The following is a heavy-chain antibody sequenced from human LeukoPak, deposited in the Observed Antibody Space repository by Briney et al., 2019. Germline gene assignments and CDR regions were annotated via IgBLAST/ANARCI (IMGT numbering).Heavy chain of an antibody. J-gene: IGHJ4*02. CDR3: AREGYCSGVNCYSFEF. CDR2: INPSGGST. CDR1: GYTFTSYY. Sequence: ASVNVSCKASGYTFTSYYMHWVRQAPGQGLKWMGIINPSGGSTTYAQKFQGRVTMTRDMSTSTVYMELSSLRSEDTAVYFCAREGYCSGVNCYSFEFWGQGSLVTVSS. V-gene: IGHV1-46*01. D-gene: IGHD2-15*01.